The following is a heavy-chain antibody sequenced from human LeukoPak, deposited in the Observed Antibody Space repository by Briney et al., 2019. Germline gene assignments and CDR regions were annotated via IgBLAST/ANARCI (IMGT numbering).Heavy chain of an antibody. Sequence: SETLSLTCTVSSGSLSNYYWAWIRQPPGKGLEWIGFISYSGSANYNPSLRSRLTMSVGSSRNRFSLNLNSVTAADTAVYYCARATYSEYGSTYAGGYYYMDVWGKGTTVTVSS. D-gene: IGHD1-26*01. CDR1: SGSLSNYY. CDR3: ARATYSEYGSTYAGGYYYMDV. J-gene: IGHJ6*03. V-gene: IGHV4-59*01. CDR2: ISYSGSA.